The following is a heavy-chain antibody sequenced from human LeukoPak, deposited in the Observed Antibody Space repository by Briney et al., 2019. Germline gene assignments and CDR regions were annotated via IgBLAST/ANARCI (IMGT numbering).Heavy chain of an antibody. CDR3: ARQKCTSTSCLTKNAFDI. D-gene: IGHD2-2*01. V-gene: IGHV4-4*09. CDR2: IYTSGST. J-gene: IGHJ3*02. CDR1: DSISSYY. Sequence: RPSETLSLTCTVSDSISSYYWSWIRQPPGKGLEWIGYIYTSGSTNYNPSLKSRVTISVDTSKNQFSLDLSSVTAADTAVYYCARQKCTSTSCLTKNAFDIWGQGTMVTVSS.